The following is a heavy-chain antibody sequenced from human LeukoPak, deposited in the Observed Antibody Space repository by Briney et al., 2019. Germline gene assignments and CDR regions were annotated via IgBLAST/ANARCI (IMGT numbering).Heavy chain of an antibody. CDR2: ISSSSSTI. V-gene: IGHV3-48*02. J-gene: IGHJ4*02. D-gene: IGHD3-10*01. CDR1: RFSFSTYE. Sequence: GGSLRLSCAASRFSFSTYEMNWVRQAPGKGLEWVSYISSSSSTIYYADSVKGRFTISRDNAKNSLYLQMNSLRDEDTAVYYCARDGLWFGEYWGQGTLVTVSS. CDR3: ARDGLWFGEY.